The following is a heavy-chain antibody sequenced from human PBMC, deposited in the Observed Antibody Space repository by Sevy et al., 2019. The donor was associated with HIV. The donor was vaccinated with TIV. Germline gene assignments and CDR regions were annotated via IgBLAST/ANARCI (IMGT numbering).Heavy chain of an antibody. CDR3: ARGVASSGAYKFDY. CDR1: GGSVGNDDYY. J-gene: IGHJ4*02. CDR2: IFYSGST. V-gene: IGHV4-30-4*01. Sequence: SETLSLTCTVSGGSVGNDDYYWSWIRQPAGKGLEWIGYIFYSGSTYYNPSLKSRGSISVDTSKNHFSLRLRSVTAADTAVYYCARGVASSGAYKFDYWGPGTLVTVSS. D-gene: IGHD6-13*01.